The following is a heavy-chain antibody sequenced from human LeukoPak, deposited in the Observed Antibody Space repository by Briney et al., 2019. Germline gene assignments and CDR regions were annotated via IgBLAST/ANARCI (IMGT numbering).Heavy chain of an antibody. CDR3: ARRRGGSSWIDD. Sequence: KPSEPLSLTCSVSGGSISGSGSSWGWIRQPPGKGLEWIGNIYDSGSTHYHPSLQSRGTISVDTSKTQFSLKVTSVTAADTAVYYCARRRGGSSWIDDWGQGTLVTVSS. CDR1: GGSISGSGSS. J-gene: IGHJ4*02. D-gene: IGHD6-13*01. V-gene: IGHV4-39*01. CDR2: IYDSGST.